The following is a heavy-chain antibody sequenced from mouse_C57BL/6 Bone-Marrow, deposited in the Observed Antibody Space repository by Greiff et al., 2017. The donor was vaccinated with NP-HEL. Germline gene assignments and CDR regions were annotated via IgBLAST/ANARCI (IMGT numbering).Heavy chain of an antibody. CDR1: GYSITSGYY. D-gene: IGHD1-1*01. J-gene: IGHJ2*01. V-gene: IGHV3-6*01. CDR3: AREDYGSSQYYFDY. CDR2: ISYDGSN. Sequence: EVKLVESGPGLVKPSQSLSLTCSVTGYSITSGYYWNWIRQFPGNKLEWMGYISYDGSNNYNPSLKNRISITRDTSKNQFFLKLNSVTTEDTATYYCAREDYGSSQYYFDYWGQGTTLTVSS.